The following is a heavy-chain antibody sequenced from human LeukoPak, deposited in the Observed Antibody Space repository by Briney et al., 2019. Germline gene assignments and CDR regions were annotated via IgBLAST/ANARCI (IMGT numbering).Heavy chain of an antibody. V-gene: IGHV4-34*01. J-gene: IGHJ6*03. CDR3: ARDVYGDYDYYYHYMDV. CDR1: GGSFSGYY. CDR2: INHSGST. D-gene: IGHD4-17*01. Sequence: SETLSLTCAVYGGSFSGYYWSWIRQPPGKGLEWIGEINHSGSTNYNPSLKSRVTISVDTSKNQFSLKLSSVTAADTAVYYCARDVYGDYDYYYHYMDVWGKGTTVTVSS.